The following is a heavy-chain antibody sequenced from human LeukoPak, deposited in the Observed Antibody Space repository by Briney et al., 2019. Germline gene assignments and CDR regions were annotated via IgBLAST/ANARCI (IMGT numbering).Heavy chain of an antibody. CDR2: IYPGDSDT. J-gene: IGHJ6*02. CDR1: GYSFTGYW. V-gene: IGHV5-51*01. CDR3: ARRQVLLKGMDV. D-gene: IGHD2/OR15-2a*01. Sequence: GESLKISCKGSGYSFTGYWIGWVRQMPGKGLEWMGVIYPGDSDTRYSPSFQAQVTISADKSISTAYLQWSSVKASDTAIYYCARRQVLLKGMDVWGQGTTVTVS.